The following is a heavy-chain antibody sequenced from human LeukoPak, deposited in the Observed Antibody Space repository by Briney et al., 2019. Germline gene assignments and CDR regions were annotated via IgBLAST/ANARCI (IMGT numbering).Heavy chain of an antibody. D-gene: IGHD6-13*01. J-gene: IGHJ4*02. Sequence: GGSLRLSCAASGFTFSSYAMSWVRQAPGKGLEWVSGISGSGGITYYADSVKGRFTISRDNSKNTLYLQMNSLRAEDTAVYYCAREGVSAGIFDYWGQGTLVTVSS. V-gene: IGHV3-23*01. CDR1: GFTFSSYA. CDR2: ISGSGGIT. CDR3: AREGVSAGIFDY.